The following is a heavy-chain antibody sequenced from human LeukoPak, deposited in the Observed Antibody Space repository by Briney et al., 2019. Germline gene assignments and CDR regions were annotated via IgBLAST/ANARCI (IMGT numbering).Heavy chain of an antibody. V-gene: IGHV1-69*06. CDR1: GGTFSMYA. D-gene: IGHD6-13*01. CDR2: IIPIFGTA. CDR3: AFSTAAAGTLLYYYYYMDV. J-gene: IGHJ6*03. Sequence: SVKVSCKASGGTFSMYAISWVRQAPGKGLEWMGGIIPIFGTANYAQKFQGRVTITADKSTSTAYMELSSLRSEDTAVYYCAFSTAAAGTLLYYYYYMDVWGKGTTVTVSS.